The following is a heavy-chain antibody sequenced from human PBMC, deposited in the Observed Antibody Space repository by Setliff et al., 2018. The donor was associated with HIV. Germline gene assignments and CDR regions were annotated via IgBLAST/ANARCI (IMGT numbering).Heavy chain of an antibody. CDR1: GASISSSSNS. V-gene: IGHV4-39*01. CDR3: AGSYGSRWFGPFDY. J-gene: IGHJ4*02. CDR2: LYSSGRT. D-gene: IGHD6-13*01. Sequence: PSETLSLTCSVSGASISSSSNSWGWIRQPPGKGLEWIGSLYSSGRTYYKSSLKSRVNISVDASRNQFSLRLDSLTAADTAIYYCAGSYGSRWFGPFDYWGQGTLVTVSS.